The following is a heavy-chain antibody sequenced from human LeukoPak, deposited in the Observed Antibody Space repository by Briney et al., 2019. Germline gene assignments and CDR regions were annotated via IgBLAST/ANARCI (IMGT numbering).Heavy chain of an antibody. J-gene: IGHJ4*02. CDR2: IYYSGST. Sequence: SETLSLTCTVSGGSISSSSYYWGWIRQPPGKGLEWIVSIYYSGSTYYNPSLKSRVTISVDTSKNQFSLKLSSVTAADTAVYYCARQNSQWLLLRAPTFFDYWGQGTLVTVSS. CDR3: ARQNSQWLLLRAPTFFDY. D-gene: IGHD3-22*01. V-gene: IGHV4-39*01. CDR1: GGSISSSSYY.